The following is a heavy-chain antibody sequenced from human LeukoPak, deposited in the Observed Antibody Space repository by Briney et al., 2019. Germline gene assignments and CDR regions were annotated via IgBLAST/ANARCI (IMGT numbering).Heavy chain of an antibody. J-gene: IGHJ6*02. V-gene: IGHV4-31*03. CDR1: GGSISSGGYY. CDR3: AGEGILGYCSSTSCYRIDYGMDV. CDR2: IYYSGST. Sequence: SETLSLTCTVSGGSISSGGYYWSWIRQHPGKGLEWIGYIYYSGSTYYNPSLKSRVTISVDTSKNQFSLKLSSVTAADTAVYYCAGEGILGYCSSTSCYRIDYGMDVWGQGTTVTVSS. D-gene: IGHD2-2*02.